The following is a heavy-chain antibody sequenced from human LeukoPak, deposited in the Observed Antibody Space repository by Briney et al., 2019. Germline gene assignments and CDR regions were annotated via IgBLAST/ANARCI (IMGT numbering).Heavy chain of an antibody. D-gene: IGHD3-22*01. J-gene: IGHJ4*02. CDR1: GFTFSSYG. Sequence: GRSLRLSCAASGFTFSSYGTHRVRPAPGKGLEWVAVISYDGSNKYYADSEKGRFTISRDNSKNTLYLQMNSLRAEDTAVYYCAKDLGSSGYFDYWGQGTLVTVSS. V-gene: IGHV3-30*18. CDR3: AKDLGSSGYFDY. CDR2: ISYDGSNK.